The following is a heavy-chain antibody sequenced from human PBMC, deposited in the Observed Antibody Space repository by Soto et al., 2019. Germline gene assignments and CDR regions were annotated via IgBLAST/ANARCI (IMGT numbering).Heavy chain of an antibody. CDR2: INHSGST. D-gene: IGHD2-15*01. CDR3: ARVRVVAATFYQTSYFDY. CDR1: GGSFSIYY. Sequence: SETLSLTCAVYGGSFSIYYWTWVRQPPGKGLEWIGEINHSGSTNYIPSLKSRVTISLDTSKNQFSLTLTSVTAADTAVYFCARVRVVAATFYQTSYFDYWGQGTLVTVSS. V-gene: IGHV4-34*01. J-gene: IGHJ4*02.